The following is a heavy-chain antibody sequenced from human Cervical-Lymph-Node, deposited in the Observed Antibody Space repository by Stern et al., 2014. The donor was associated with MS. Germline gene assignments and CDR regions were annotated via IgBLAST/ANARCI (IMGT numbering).Heavy chain of an antibody. V-gene: IGHV1-69*01. CDR1: GGTFSSSA. D-gene: IGHD3-9*01. CDR2: IIPIFGRA. J-gene: IGHJ4*02. Sequence: VQLVESGAAAPKPGSSVKVSCKASGGTFSSSAISLVRQAPGQGLEWRGGIIPIFGRANYAQKFQGRVTITADESTSTAYMELSSLRSEDTAVYYCARGWSYEILTGYSYWGQGTLVTVSS. CDR3: ARGWSYEILTGYSY.